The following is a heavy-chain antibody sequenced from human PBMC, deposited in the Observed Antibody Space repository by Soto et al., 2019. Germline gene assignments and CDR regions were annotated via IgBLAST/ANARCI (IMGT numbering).Heavy chain of an antibody. Sequence: QVQLQESGPGLVKPSETLSLTCTVSGDSIRNFYWSWIRQPAGKGLEWIGRIYSSGSTDYNASLKSRVSMSVDRSNNQFFLRLTSVTAEDTAVYYCVRHPRDDYNYGGSGIFDYWGQGTLVTVSS. CDR1: GDSIRNFY. CDR2: IYSSGST. CDR3: VRHPRDDYNYGGSGIFDY. J-gene: IGHJ4*02. D-gene: IGHD4-4*01. V-gene: IGHV4-4*07.